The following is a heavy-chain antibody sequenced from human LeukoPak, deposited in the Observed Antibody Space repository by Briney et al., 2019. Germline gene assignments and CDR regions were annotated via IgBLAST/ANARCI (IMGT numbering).Heavy chain of an antibody. J-gene: IGHJ6*03. CDR2: IYYSGST. Sequence: SETLSLTCTVSGGSISSRSYYWGWIRQPPGKGLEWIGTIYYSGSTYYNLYLKSRVTISADTSKNQFSLKRSSVTAADTAVYYCARHGMQSGYDSYYYYYYYMDVWGKGTTVSVSS. CDR3: ARHGMQSGYDSYYYYYYYMDV. D-gene: IGHD5-12*01. CDR1: GGSISSRSYY. V-gene: IGHV4-39*01.